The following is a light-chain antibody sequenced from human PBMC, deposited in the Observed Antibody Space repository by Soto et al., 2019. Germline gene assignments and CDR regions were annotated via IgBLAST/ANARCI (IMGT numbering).Light chain of an antibody. V-gene: IGLV2-14*01. J-gene: IGLJ3*02. CDR1: SSDVGGYNY. CDR3: SSYTSSSPHWV. CDR2: EVS. Sequence: QSALTQPASVSGSPGQSITISCTGTSSDVGGYNYVSWYQQHPGKAPKLMIYEVSNRPSGVSNRFSGSKSGNTASLTISGLQAEDEADYYCSSYTSSSPHWVFGGGTTVTVL.